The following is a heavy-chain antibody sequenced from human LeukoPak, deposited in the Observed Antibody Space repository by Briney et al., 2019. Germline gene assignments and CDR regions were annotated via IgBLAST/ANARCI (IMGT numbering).Heavy chain of an antibody. CDR2: IRGNGATT. CDR3: AKAYHDSGCLIDY. CDR1: GFTFSSAY. D-gene: IGHD6-19*01. V-gene: IGHV3-23*01. J-gene: IGHJ4*02. Sequence: GGSLRLSCAASGFTFSSAYMSWVSQAPGKGLEWVAAIRGNGATTDYADSVKGRFTISRDNSKSTLYLQMNSLRAEDTAVYYCAKAYHDSGCLIDYWGQGTLVTVSS.